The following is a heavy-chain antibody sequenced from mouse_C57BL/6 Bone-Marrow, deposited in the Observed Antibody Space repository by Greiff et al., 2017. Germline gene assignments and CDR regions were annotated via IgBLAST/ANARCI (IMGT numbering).Heavy chain of an antibody. D-gene: IGHD2-5*01. CDR2: IRNKANGYTT. V-gene: IGHV7-3*01. Sequence: EVQGVESGGGLVQPGGSLSLSCAASGFTFTDYYMSWVRQPPGKALEWLGFIRNKANGYTTEYSASVKGRFTISRDNSQSILYLQMNALRAEDSATYYCARSSYYSNYRAMDYWGQGTSVTVSS. CDR1: GFTFTDYY. CDR3: ARSSYYSNYRAMDY. J-gene: IGHJ4*01.